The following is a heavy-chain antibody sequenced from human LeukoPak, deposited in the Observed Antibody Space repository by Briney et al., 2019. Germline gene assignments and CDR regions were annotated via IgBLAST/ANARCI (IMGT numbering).Heavy chain of an antibody. CDR3: AKDRWATQTTYDAFDM. J-gene: IGHJ3*02. CDR1: GLTVSSNY. Sequence: PGGSLRLSCAASGLTVSSNYMSWVRQAPGKGLEWVSVIYSGGSTYYADSVKGRFTISRDNSKNTLYLQLNSLRAEDTAVYYCAKDRWATQTTYDAFDMWGQGTMVTVSS. CDR2: IYSGGST. V-gene: IGHV3-53*05. D-gene: IGHD1-1*01.